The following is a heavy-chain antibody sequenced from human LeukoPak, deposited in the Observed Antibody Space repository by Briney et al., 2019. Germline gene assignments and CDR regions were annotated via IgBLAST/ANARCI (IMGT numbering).Heavy chain of an antibody. CDR3: AREGRDGYNSFDY. CDR2: IYYSGYA. D-gene: IGHD5-24*01. J-gene: IGHJ4*02. V-gene: IGHV4-39*02. Sequence: PSETLSLTCTVSGGSISGTDYYWGWLRQTPGEGLEWIGSIYYSGYAYFSPSLKSRVTISVDTSRNQFSLRVTSVGAADTGLYYCAREGRDGYNSFDYWGQGTLVTVSS. CDR1: GGSISGTDYY.